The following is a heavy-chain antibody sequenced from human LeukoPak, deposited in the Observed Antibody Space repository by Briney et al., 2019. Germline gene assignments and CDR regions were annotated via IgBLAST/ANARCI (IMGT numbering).Heavy chain of an antibody. CDR3: AKTPQMTVSSRDY. CDR2: ISGSGGGT. J-gene: IGHJ4*02. V-gene: IGHV3-23*01. Sequence: GGSLRLSCAASGFTFSSYWMSWVRQAPGKGLEWVSAISGSGGGTYYADSVKGRFTISRDNSKNTLYLQMNSLRAEDTAVYYCAKTPQMTVSSRDYWGQGTLVTVSS. CDR1: GFTFSSYW. D-gene: IGHD4-17*01.